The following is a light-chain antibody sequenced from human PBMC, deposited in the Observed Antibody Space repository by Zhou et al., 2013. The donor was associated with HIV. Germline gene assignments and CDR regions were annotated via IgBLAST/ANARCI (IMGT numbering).Light chain of an antibody. CDR1: QTINNW. J-gene: IGKJ3*01. V-gene: IGKV1-33*01. Sequence: DIQMTQSPSSLSASVGDRVTITCRASQTINNWLAWYQQKPGKAPKLLIYAASTLETGVPSRFSGSGSGTDFTFTISSLQPEDIATYYCQQYDNLPPFTFGPGTKVDIK. CDR2: AAS. CDR3: QQYDNLPPFT.